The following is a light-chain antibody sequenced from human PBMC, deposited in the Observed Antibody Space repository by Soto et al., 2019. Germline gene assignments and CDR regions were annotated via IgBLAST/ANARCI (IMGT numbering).Light chain of an antibody. CDR3: QQDSNFPLT. CDR1: PSISTW. Sequence: DIQMTQSPSTLSASAGDRVTITCRASPSISTWLAWYQHKPGGAPNVLVYDASSLGRGVPYRFSGTGSETECTLTISNLHPDDFATYYCQQDSNFPLTFCGGTKVEIK. CDR2: DAS. J-gene: IGKJ4*01. V-gene: IGKV1-5*01.